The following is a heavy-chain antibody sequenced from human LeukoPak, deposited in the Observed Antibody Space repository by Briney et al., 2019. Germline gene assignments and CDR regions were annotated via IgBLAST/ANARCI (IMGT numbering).Heavy chain of an antibody. CDR1: GYTFTGYY. CDR2: INPNSGGT. V-gene: IGHV1-2*06. CDR3: ARDRDKWELLSYYYYYMDA. D-gene: IGHD1-26*01. Sequence: ASVKVSCKASGYTFTGYYMHWVRQAPGQGLEWMGRINPNSGGTNYAQKFQGRVTMTRDTSISTAYMELSRLRSDDTAVYYCARDRDKWELLSYYYYYMDAWGKGTTVTVSS. J-gene: IGHJ6*03.